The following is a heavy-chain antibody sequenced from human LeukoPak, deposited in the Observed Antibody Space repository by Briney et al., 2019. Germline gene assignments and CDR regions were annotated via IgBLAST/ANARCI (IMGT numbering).Heavy chain of an antibody. V-gene: IGHV3-7*01. D-gene: IGHD2-2*01. Sequence: PGGSLRLSCAASGFTFSSYWMSWVRQAPGKGLEWVANIKQDGSEKYYVDSVKGRFTISRDNAKSSLYLQMNSLRAEDTGLYYCARGGRYCSSTACSACDFWGQGTLVTVSS. CDR1: GFTFSSYW. CDR3: ARGGRYCSSTACSACDF. CDR2: IKQDGSEK. J-gene: IGHJ4*02.